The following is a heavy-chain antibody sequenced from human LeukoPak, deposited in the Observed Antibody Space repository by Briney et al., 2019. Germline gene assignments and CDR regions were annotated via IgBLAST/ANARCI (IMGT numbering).Heavy chain of an antibody. V-gene: IGHV3-48*03. Sequence: GGSLRLSCVGSGLIFSGFEMNCVRQAPGKGLGWGSYIKDDGSLKTYADSVKGRFTISRDNSKNSLYLQMSSLRAEDTATYYCARRFRDWGRGILVTVSA. CDR2: IKDDGSLK. J-gene: IGHJ4*02. D-gene: IGHD5-24*01. CDR1: GLIFSGFE. CDR3: ARRFRD.